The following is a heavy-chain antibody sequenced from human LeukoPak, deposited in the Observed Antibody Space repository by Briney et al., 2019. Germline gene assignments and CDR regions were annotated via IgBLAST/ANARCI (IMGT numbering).Heavy chain of an antibody. J-gene: IGHJ3*02. CDR3: ARVGLAFDI. Sequence: PSETLSLTCTVSGGSISSSNYYWGWIRQPPGKGLEWIGNVYYGGGTYYNPSLKSRVTISLDTSKNQFSLKLSSVTAADTAVYYCARVGLAFDIWGQGTMVTVSS. CDR2: VYYGGGT. CDR1: GGSISSSNYY. V-gene: IGHV4-39*07. D-gene: IGHD3-16*01.